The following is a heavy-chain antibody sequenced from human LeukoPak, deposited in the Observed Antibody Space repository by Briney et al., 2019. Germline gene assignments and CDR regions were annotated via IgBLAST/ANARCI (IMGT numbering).Heavy chain of an antibody. D-gene: IGHD1-26*01. CDR1: GYTFTDYY. J-gene: IGHJ4*02. CDR3: ATGIVGATFDFDY. Sequence: ASVTVSCKASGYTFTDYYLHWVRQAPGQGLEWMGWINPNTGFTNYEQKFQGRVTMTRDTSISTASMDLSSLRSDDTAVYYCATGIVGATFDFDYWGQGTLVTVSS. V-gene: IGHV1-2*02. CDR2: INPNTGFT.